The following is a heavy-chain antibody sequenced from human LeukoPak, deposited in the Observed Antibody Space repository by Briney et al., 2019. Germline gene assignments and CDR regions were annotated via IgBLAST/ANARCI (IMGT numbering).Heavy chain of an antibody. CDR3: ARGDTGYSGYDRTFVSLDY. CDR2: TTTSGGTN. V-gene: IGHV3-48*03. Sequence: PGGSLRLSCAASGFTFSSYEMNWVRQAPGKGLEWVSYTTTSGGTNYYTDSVKGRFTVSRDNAKNSLYLQMNSLRAEDTAVYYCARGDTGYSGYDRTFVSLDYWGQGTLVTVSS. J-gene: IGHJ4*02. D-gene: IGHD5-12*01. CDR1: GFTFSSYE.